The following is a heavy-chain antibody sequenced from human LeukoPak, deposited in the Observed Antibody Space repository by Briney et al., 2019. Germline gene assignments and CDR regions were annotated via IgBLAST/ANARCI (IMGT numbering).Heavy chain of an antibody. V-gene: IGHV1-3*03. J-gene: IGHJ4*02. CDR2: INAGNGNT. CDR3: ARDGVEATYDILTGYRGFDY. Sequence: ASVKVSCKASGGTFSSYAISWVRQAPGQRLEWMGWINAGNGNTKYSQEFQGRVTITRDTSASTAYMELSSLRSEDMAVYYCARDGVEATYDILTGYRGFDYWGQGTLVTVSS. D-gene: IGHD3-9*01. CDR1: GGTFSSYA.